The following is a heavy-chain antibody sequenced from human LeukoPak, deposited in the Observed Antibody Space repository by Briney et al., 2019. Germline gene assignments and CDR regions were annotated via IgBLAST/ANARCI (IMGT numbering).Heavy chain of an antibody. V-gene: IGHV1-69*04. J-gene: IGHJ4*02. CDR2: IIPILGIA. D-gene: IGHD4-23*01. CDR1: GGTFSSYA. CDR3: ARESYSGNPYFDY. Sequence: GSSVKVSCKASGGTFSSYAISWVRQAPGQGLEWLGRIIPILGIANNAQKFQGRVTITADKSTSTAYMELSSLRSEDTAMYYCARESYSGNPYFDYWGQGTLVTVSS.